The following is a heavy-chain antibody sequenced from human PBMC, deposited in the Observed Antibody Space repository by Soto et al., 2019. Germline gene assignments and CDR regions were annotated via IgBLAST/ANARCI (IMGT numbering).Heavy chain of an antibody. CDR2: IYYSGST. J-gene: IGHJ4*02. CDR3: ARHARRSDSFGVAVSYDY. V-gene: IGHV4-39*01. D-gene: IGHD3-3*01. Sequence: SETLSLTCTVSGGSISSSSYYWGWIRQPPGKGLEWIGSIYYSGSTYYNPSLKSRVTISVDTSKNQFSLELSSVTAADTAVYYCARHARRSDSFGVAVSYDYWGQGTLVTVSS. CDR1: GGSISSSSYY.